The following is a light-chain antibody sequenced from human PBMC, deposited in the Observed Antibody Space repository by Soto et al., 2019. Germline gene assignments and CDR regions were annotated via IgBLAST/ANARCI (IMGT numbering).Light chain of an antibody. V-gene: IGLV2-14*01. CDR2: EVS. CDR1: SGDVGNYNY. CDR3: SSYTTSSTYV. Sequence: LTQPASVSGSPGQSITISCIGTSGDVGNYNYVSWYQQHPGKVPKLMIYEVSNRPSGVSHRFSGSKSGNTASLTISGLQAEDEADYYCSSYTTSSTYVFGTGTRSPS. J-gene: IGLJ1*01.